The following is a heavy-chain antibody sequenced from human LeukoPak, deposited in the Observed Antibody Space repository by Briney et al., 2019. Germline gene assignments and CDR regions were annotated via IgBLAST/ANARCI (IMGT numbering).Heavy chain of an antibody. Sequence: AGGSLRLSCAASGFTFTSYIMTWVRQAPGKGLEWVSGIYPSADSTYYADSVKGRFTISRDNSRNTIYLQMNNLRAEDTAVYYCLNYRQRPSFDYWGQGTLVTVSS. CDR1: GFTFTSYI. CDR3: LNYRQRPSFDY. D-gene: IGHD6-25*01. CDR2: IYPSADST. V-gene: IGHV3-23*01. J-gene: IGHJ4*02.